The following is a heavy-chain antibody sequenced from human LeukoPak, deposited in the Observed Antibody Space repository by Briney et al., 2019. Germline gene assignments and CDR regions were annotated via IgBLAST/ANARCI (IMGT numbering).Heavy chain of an antibody. CDR1: GFTFSSYW. J-gene: IGHJ3*02. CDR2: IKQDGSEK. Sequence: GGSLRLSCAACGFTFSSYWMSWVRQAPGKGLEWVANIKQDGSEKYYVDSVKGRFTISRDNAKNSLYLQMNSLRAEDTAVYYCARAVSEDAFDIWGQGTMVTVSS. CDR3: ARAVSEDAFDI. D-gene: IGHD5/OR15-5a*01. V-gene: IGHV3-7*01.